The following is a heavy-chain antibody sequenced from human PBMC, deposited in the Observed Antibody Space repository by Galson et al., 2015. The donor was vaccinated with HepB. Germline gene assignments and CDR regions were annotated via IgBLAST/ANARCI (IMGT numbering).Heavy chain of an antibody. Sequence: SVKVSCKASGYTFINNGFSWVRQTPGQGLEWMGWISGFTDNTVYAQKFQDRITLTTDKSTRTAYMDLRGLRFGDTAVYYCARDLYSPDLTPLDFWGQGTLVTVFS. J-gene: IGHJ4*02. CDR3: ARDLYSPDLTPLDF. D-gene: IGHD3-16*01. CDR1: GYTFINNG. V-gene: IGHV1-18*01. CDR2: ISGFTDNT.